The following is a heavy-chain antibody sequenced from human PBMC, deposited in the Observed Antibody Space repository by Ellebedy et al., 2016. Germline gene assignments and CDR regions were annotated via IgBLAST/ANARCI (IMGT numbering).Heavy chain of an antibody. CDR1: GFIVSSSNNY. V-gene: IGHV3-53*01. J-gene: IGHJ6*02. Sequence: GESLKISXAASGFIVSSSNNYMSWVRQAPGKGLEWISVIYSGGSTYYADSVQGRFTISRDNSKNILDLHMNSLRAEDTAVYYCARAEGITILRGVMIYGMDVWGHGTTVTVSS. D-gene: IGHD3-10*01. CDR3: ARAEGITILRGVMIYGMDV. CDR2: IYSGGST.